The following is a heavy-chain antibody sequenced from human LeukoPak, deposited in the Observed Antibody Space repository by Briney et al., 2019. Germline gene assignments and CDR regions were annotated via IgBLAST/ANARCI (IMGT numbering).Heavy chain of an antibody. V-gene: IGHV4-59*01. J-gene: IGHJ5*02. CDR1: GGSISSYY. Sequence: NPSETLSLTCTVSGGSISSYYWSWIRQPPGKGLEWIGYIYYSGSTNYNPSLKSRVTISVDTSKNQFSLKLSSVTAADTAVYYCARERFRGYSYGSWFDPWGQGTLVTVSS. CDR2: IYYSGST. D-gene: IGHD5-18*01. CDR3: ARERFRGYSYGSWFDP.